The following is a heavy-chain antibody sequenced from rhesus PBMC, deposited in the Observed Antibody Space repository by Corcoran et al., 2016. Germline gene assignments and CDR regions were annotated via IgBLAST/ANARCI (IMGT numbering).Heavy chain of an antibody. Sequence: ELQRVQSGAEVKSPGDALKIPCRNSGDSFTRSCIRWVATRSGKGLEWMGVIDRNDSNTRYSPSFKGQVTISADKSISTSYLQWSSLKASDTATYYCATRRSSGSWYFDIWGPGTPITISS. V-gene: IGHV5-20*02. J-gene: IGHJ2*01. CDR2: IDRNDSNT. CDR1: GDSFTRSC. CDR3: ATRRSSGSWYFDI. D-gene: IGHD6-25*01.